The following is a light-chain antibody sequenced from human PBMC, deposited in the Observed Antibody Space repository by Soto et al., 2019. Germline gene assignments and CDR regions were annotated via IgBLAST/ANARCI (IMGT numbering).Light chain of an antibody. J-gene: IGLJ1*01. CDR3: SSYSSSSTLV. CDR2: EVS. CDR1: SSDVGGYDY. V-gene: IGLV2-14*01. Sequence: QSSLTQPASVAGSPGQSSTIACTGTSSDVGGYDYVSWFQQNPRKAPKLIIFEVSKPPSGVSYRFSGSKSGNTASLAISGLEAEDEATYYCSSYSSSSTLVFGTGTKVTVL.